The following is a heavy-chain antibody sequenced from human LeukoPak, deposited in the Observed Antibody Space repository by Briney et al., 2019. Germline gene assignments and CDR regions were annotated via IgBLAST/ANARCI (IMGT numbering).Heavy chain of an antibody. D-gene: IGHD3-3*01. CDR3: TTYYDFWSGYYYIGKFDY. CDR1: GFTFSNAW. V-gene: IGHV3-15*01. Sequence: PGGSLRLSCAASGFTFSNAWMSWVRQAPGKGLEWVGRIKSKTDGGTTDYAASVKGRFTISRDDSKNTLYLQINSLKTEDTAVYYCTTYYDFWSGYYYIGKFDYWGQGTLVTVSS. J-gene: IGHJ4*02. CDR2: IKSKTDGGTT.